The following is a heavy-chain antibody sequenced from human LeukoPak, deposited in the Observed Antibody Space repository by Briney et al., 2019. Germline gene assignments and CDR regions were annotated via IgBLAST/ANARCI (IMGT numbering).Heavy chain of an antibody. CDR3: ARELDFFSF. D-gene: IGHD3/OR15-3a*01. CDR1: GYTFTDYY. J-gene: IGHJ4*02. V-gene: IGHV1-2*02. Sequence: ASVKVSCKASGYTFTDYYMHWVRQAPGQGLEWMGWINPKSGDTRYAQKFQGRVTMTRDTSITKAYMDLSSLRSDDTAVYYCARELDFFSFWGQGTLVTVSS. CDR2: INPKSGDT.